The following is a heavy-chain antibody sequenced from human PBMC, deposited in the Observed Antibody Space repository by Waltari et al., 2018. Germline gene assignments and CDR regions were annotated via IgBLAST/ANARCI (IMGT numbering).Heavy chain of an antibody. D-gene: IGHD3-22*01. CDR1: GGSISSSSYY. CDR3: ARITYYYDSSGYYYAGAFDI. V-gene: IGHV4-39*07. CDR2: IYYSGST. Sequence: QLQLQESGPGLVKPSETLSLTCPVSGGSISSSSYYWGWIRQPPGQGREWIGSIYYSGSTYYNPSLKSRVTISVDTSKNQFSLKLSSVTAADTAVYYCARITYYYDSSGYYYAGAFDIWGQGTMVTVSS. J-gene: IGHJ3*02.